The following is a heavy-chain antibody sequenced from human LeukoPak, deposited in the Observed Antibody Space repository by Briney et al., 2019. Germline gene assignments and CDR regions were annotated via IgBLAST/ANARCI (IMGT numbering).Heavy chain of an antibody. Sequence: GGSLRLSCVASGFIVSSNFMSWVRQAPGKGLEWVSIIYSGDKTSYADSVRGRFTISRDNSKNTLYLQMNSLRAEDTAVYYCARANTAMPISGYYGMDVWGQGTTVTVSS. CDR1: GFIVSSNF. CDR2: IYSGDKT. V-gene: IGHV3-66*02. J-gene: IGHJ6*02. D-gene: IGHD5-18*01. CDR3: ARANTAMPISGYYGMDV.